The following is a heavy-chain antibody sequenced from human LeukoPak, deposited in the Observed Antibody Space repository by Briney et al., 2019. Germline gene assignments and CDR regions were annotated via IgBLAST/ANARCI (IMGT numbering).Heavy chain of an antibody. CDR3: ARSRDIVVVPAAMWDYHYYYYYMDV. Sequence: SVKVSCKASGGTFSSYAISWVRQAPGQGLEWMGGIIPIFGTANYAQKFQGRVTITADESTSTAYMELSSLRSEDTAVYYCARSRDIVVVPAAMWDYHYYYYYMDVWGKGTTVTISS. CDR1: GGTFSSYA. J-gene: IGHJ6*03. D-gene: IGHD2-2*01. CDR2: IIPIFGTA. V-gene: IGHV1-69*13.